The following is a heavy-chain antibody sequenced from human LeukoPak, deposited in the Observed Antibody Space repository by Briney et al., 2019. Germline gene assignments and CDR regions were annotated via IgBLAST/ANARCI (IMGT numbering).Heavy chain of an antibody. J-gene: IGHJ3*01. CDR2: LDGSGASI. V-gene: IGHV3-23*01. CDR3: AKDSPILTV. CDR1: GFSFGTHG. D-gene: IGHD3-9*01. Sequence: PGGSLRLSCAASGFSFGTHGISWVRQGPGKGLEWVSALDGSGASIYYADSVKGRFTISRDNSKNTLFLQMNSLRAEDTAVYYCAKDSPILTVWGQGKMVTVSS.